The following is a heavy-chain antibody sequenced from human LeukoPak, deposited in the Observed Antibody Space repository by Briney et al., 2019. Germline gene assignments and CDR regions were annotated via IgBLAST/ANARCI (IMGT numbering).Heavy chain of an antibody. J-gene: IGHJ4*02. Sequence: SETLSLTCTVSGYSISSGYYWGWIRQPPGKGLEWIANIYHSGNTYYNPSLKSRITISVDTSKNQFSLKLSSVTAADTAVYYCARLDDSSGYFHWGQGTLVTVSS. CDR3: ARLDDSSGYFH. CDR1: GYSISSGYY. V-gene: IGHV4-38-2*02. CDR2: IYHSGNT. D-gene: IGHD3-22*01.